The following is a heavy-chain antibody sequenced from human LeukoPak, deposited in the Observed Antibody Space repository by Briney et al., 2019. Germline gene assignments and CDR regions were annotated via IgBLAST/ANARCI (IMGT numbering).Heavy chain of an antibody. CDR1: GDSISSGTYY. Sequence: SETLSLTCSVSGDSISSGTYYWSWVRQPAGKGLEWIGRIYSSGSTNYNPSLKSRVALSVDTSKNQFSLKLSSVTAADTAVYYCARDRATTVTTGHFDYWGQGTLVTVSS. V-gene: IGHV4-61*02. CDR2: IYSSGST. D-gene: IGHD4-17*01. CDR3: ARDRATTVTTGHFDY. J-gene: IGHJ4*02.